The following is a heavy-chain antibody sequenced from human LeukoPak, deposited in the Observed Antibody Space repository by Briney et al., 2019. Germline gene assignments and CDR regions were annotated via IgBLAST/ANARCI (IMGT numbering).Heavy chain of an antibody. CDR1: GGSFSRYY. V-gene: IGHV4-34*01. D-gene: IGHD2-2*01. Sequence: SETLSLTCAVSGGSFSRYYWSWIRQPPGKGLEWIGAINHSGSTNYNPSLKGRLTISVDTSKNQFSLKLSSVTAADPAVYYCARGLVVPPTIPFDYWGQGTLVTVSS. CDR2: INHSGST. CDR3: ARGLVVPPTIPFDY. J-gene: IGHJ4*02.